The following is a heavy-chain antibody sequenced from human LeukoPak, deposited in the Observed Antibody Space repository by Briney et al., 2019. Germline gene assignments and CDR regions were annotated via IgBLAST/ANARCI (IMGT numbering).Heavy chain of an antibody. D-gene: IGHD6-13*01. CDR1: GFTFSSYW. Sequence: GGSLRLSCAASGFTFSSYWMSWVRQAPGKGLEWVANIKQDGSEKYYVDSVKGRFTISRDNSKNTLYLQMNSLRAEDTAVYYCAKDGHSSSWYQGELGYYFDYWGQGTLVTVSS. CDR3: AKDGHSSSWYQGELGYYFDY. J-gene: IGHJ4*02. V-gene: IGHV3-7*01. CDR2: IKQDGSEK.